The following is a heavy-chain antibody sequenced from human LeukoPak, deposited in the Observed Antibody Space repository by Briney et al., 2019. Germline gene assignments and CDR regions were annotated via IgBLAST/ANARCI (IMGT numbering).Heavy chain of an antibody. D-gene: IGHD3-22*01. CDR2: ISTSGRT. Sequence: GVSLRLSCADSGFTFSSYAMSWVRQAPGKRLEWVALISTSGRTHYADSVQGRFTISRDNSKITLSLHMNSLRAEDTAVYYCARGLDSSGYYHVVDSWGQGALVTVSS. V-gene: IGHV3-23*01. J-gene: IGHJ4*02. CDR1: GFTFSSYA. CDR3: ARGLDSSGYYHVVDS.